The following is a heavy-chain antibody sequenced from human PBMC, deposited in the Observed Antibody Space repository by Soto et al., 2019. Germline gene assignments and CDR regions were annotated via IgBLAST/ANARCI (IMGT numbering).Heavy chain of an antibody. J-gene: IGHJ3*02. V-gene: IGHV5-51*01. D-gene: IGHD3-22*01. Sequence: PGESLKISCKGSGYSFTSYWIGWVRQMPGKGLEWMGIIYPGDSDTRYSPSFQGQVTISADKSISTAYLQWSILKASDTAMYYFARPLTVITMISRPPARGFDIWGQGEMVTVSS. CDR3: ARPLTVITMISRPPARGFDI. CDR2: IYPGDSDT. CDR1: GYSFTSYW.